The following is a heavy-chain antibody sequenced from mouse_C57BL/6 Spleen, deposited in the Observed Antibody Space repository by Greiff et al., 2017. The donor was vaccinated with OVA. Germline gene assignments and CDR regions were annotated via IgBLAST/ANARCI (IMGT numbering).Heavy chain of an antibody. J-gene: IGHJ3*01. Sequence: QVQLQQPGAELVRPGSSVKLSCKASGYTFTSYWMHWVKQRPIQGLEWIGNIDPSDSETHYNQKFKDKATLTVDKSSSTAYMQLSSLTSEDSAVYYCARGGYDEGSFAYWGQGTLVTVSA. V-gene: IGHV1-52*01. CDR2: IDPSDSET. CDR1: GYTFTSYW. CDR3: ARGGYDEGSFAY. D-gene: IGHD2-14*01.